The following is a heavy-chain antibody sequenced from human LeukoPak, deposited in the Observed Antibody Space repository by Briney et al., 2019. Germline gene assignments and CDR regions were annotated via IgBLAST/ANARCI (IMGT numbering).Heavy chain of an antibody. Sequence: GGSLRLSCAASGFDFNIYEMIWVRQAPGKEPEWISYISSSGILVYYADSVKGRFTVSRDNAQKSLFLRMKGLRVEDTAMYYCARDSLHNYGGTGYGYYFDYWGQGTPVTVSS. CDR1: GFDFNIYE. CDR3: ARDSLHNYGGTGYGYYFDY. J-gene: IGHJ4*02. CDR2: ISSSGILV. D-gene: IGHD4/OR15-4a*01. V-gene: IGHV3-48*03.